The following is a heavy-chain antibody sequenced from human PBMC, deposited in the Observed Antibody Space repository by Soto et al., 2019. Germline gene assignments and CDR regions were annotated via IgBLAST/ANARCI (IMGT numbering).Heavy chain of an antibody. CDR3: AREDDGMDV. V-gene: IGHV4-38-2*02. Sequence: ASETLSLTCAVSGSSMSGFYWGWVRQPPGKGLEWIGSIFHSGNSYYNPSLKSRVILSLDTSKNQFSLNLTAAIAADTAVYYCAREDDGMDVWGQGTPVTVSS. J-gene: IGHJ6*02. CDR1: GSSMSGFY. CDR2: IFHSGNS.